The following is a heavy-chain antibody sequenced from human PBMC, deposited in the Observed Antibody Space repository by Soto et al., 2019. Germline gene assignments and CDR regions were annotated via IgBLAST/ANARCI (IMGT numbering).Heavy chain of an antibody. CDR1: GGTFSSYT. Sequence: QVQLVQSGAEVKKPGSSVKVSCKASGGTFSSYTISWVRQAPGQGLEWMGRIIPILGIANYAQKFEGRVTITADKPASTAYMELSSLRSEDTAVYYCAFRLVSFDYWGQGTLVTVSS. D-gene: IGHD6-19*01. CDR3: AFRLVSFDY. V-gene: IGHV1-69*02. CDR2: IIPILGIA. J-gene: IGHJ4*02.